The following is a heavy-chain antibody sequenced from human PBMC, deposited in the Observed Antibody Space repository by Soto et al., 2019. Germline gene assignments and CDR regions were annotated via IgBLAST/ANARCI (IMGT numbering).Heavy chain of an antibody. Sequence: GGSLRLSCAASGLTFSSYWMHWFRQAPGKGLVWVARINSGGGTTTYADSVKGRFTISRDNSKNTLYLQMNSLRAEDTAVYYCARDPWIVEGYFDYWGQGTLVTVSS. D-gene: IGHD2-15*01. V-gene: IGHV3-74*01. CDR1: GLTFSSYW. CDR2: INSGGGTT. CDR3: ARDPWIVEGYFDY. J-gene: IGHJ4*02.